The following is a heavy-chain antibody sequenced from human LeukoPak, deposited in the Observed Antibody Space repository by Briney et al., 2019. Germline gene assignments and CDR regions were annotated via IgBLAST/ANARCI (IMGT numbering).Heavy chain of an antibody. CDR1: GGSFGGYY. J-gene: IGHJ3*02. V-gene: IGHV4-34*01. CDR3: ARGGNAFDI. CDR2: INHSGST. Sequence: PSETLSLTCAVYGGSFGGYYWSWIRQPPGKGLEWIGEINHSGSTNYNPSLKSRVTISVDTSKNQFSLKLSSVTAADTAVYYCARGGNAFDIWAKGQWSPSLQ.